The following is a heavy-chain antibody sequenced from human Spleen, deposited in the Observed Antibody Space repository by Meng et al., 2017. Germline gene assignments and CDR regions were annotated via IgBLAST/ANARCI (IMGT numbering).Heavy chain of an antibody. D-gene: IGHD6-13*01. J-gene: IGHJ6*02. CDR1: EFTVSSNY. V-gene: IGHV3-53*01. Sequence: GESLKISCAASEFTVSSNYMSWVRQAPGKGLEWVSVLYSGAYTNYADSVKGRFTISRDDSKNTLYLQMNSLRVDDTAVYYCARAKPASSSWNYYGMDVWGQGTTVTVSS. CDR3: ARAKPASSSWNYYGMDV. CDR2: LYSGAYT.